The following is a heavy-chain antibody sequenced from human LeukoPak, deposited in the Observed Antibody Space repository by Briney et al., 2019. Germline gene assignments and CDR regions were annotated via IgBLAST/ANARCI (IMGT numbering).Heavy chain of an antibody. J-gene: IGHJ4*02. CDR2: ISHGGST. Sequence: PSETLSLTCAVSDYSISNAYYWGWIRQPPGKGLKWIGSISHGGSTHYNASLKSRVTISLEASKNQFSLRLSSVTAADTAVYYCARQADVPSSIGYFDFWGQGAPVTVSS. D-gene: IGHD2/OR15-2a*01. CDR3: ARQADVPSSIGYFDF. V-gene: IGHV4-38-2*01. CDR1: DYSISNAYY.